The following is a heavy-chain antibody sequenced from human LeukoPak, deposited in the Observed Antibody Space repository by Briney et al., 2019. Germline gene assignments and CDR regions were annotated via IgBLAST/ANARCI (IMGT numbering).Heavy chain of an antibody. Sequence: GGSLRLSCAASGFTFSSYGMHWVRQAPGKGLEWVAVISYDGSNKYYADSVKGRFTISRDNSKNTLYLQMNSLRAEDTAVYYCAKAHDYGDLGGYFYFDYWGQGTLVTVSS. V-gene: IGHV3-30*18. CDR1: GFTFSSYG. J-gene: IGHJ4*02. CDR2: ISYDGSNK. CDR3: AKAHDYGDLGGYFYFDY. D-gene: IGHD4-17*01.